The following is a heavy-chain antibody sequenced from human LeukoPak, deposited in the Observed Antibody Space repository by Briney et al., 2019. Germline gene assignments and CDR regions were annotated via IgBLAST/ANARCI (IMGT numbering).Heavy chain of an antibody. V-gene: IGHV1-46*01. Sequence: ASVKVSCKASGYTFTSYYMHWVRQAPGQGLEWMGIINPSGGSTIYAQKFQGRVTMTEDTSTDTAYMELSSLRSEDTAVYYCATGRIMVRGVIAKGLNWFDPWGQGTLVTVSS. CDR1: GYTFTSYY. CDR2: INPSGGST. D-gene: IGHD3-10*01. CDR3: ATGRIMVRGVIAKGLNWFDP. J-gene: IGHJ5*02.